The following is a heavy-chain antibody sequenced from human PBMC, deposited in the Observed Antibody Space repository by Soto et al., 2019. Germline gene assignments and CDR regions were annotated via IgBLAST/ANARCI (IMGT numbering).Heavy chain of an antibody. J-gene: IGHJ6*02. CDR2: IIHIFGTA. D-gene: IGHD2-2*01. CDR3: ARERYCISTSCYPSSDYYYGMYV. Sequence: QVQLVQSGAEVKKPGSSVKVSCKASGGTFSSYAISWVRQAPGQGLEWMGGIIHIFGTANYAQKFQGRVTITADESTSTAYMELSSLRSKDTAVYYCARERYCISTSCYPSSDYYYGMYVWGQGTTVTVSS. CDR1: GGTFSSYA. V-gene: IGHV1-69*12.